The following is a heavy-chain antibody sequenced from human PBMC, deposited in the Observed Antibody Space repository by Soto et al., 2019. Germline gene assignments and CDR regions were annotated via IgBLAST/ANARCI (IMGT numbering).Heavy chain of an antibody. D-gene: IGHD2-21*02. CDR2: INPSGGRT. V-gene: IGHV1-46*01. CDR1: GYTFTSYY. CDR3: ARLPSCGGDCYLFGY. Sequence: ASVKVSCKASGYTFTSYYMHWVRQAPGQGLEWMAMINPSGGRTKYAQIFQGRVTLTRDTSTGTVDMELSSLTSEDTAIYYCARLPSCGGDCYLFGYWGQGTQVTVSS. J-gene: IGHJ4*02.